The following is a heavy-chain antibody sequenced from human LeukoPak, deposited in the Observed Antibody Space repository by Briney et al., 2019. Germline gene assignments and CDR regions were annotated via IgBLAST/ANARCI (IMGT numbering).Heavy chain of an antibody. V-gene: IGHV7-4-1*02. CDR3: ARTGLRFLEWLLYTLDY. Sequence: GASVKVSCKASGYTFTSYAMNWVRQAPGQGLEWMGWINTNTGNPTYAQGFTGRFVFSLGTSVSTAYLQISSLKAEDTAVYYCARTGLRFLEWLLYTLDYWGQGTLVTVSS. CDR1: GYTFTSYA. J-gene: IGHJ4*02. CDR2: INTNTGNP. D-gene: IGHD3-3*01.